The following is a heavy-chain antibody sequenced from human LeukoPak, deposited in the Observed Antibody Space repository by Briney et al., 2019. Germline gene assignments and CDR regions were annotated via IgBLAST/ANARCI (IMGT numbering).Heavy chain of an antibody. CDR3: FSGYGSSWGGY. J-gene: IGHJ4*02. D-gene: IGHD6-13*01. V-gene: IGHV3-53*01. CDR2: IYSGGST. CDR1: GFTVSSNY. Sequence: GGSLRLSCAASGFTVSSNYMSWVRQAPGKGLEWVSVIYSGGSTYYPDSVKGRFTISRDNSKNTLYLKMKSLRAADAAVYYCFSGYGSSWGGYWGQGTLVTVSS.